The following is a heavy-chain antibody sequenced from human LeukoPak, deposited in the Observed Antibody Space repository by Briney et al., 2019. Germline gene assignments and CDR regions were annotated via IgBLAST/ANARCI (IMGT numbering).Heavy chain of an antibody. V-gene: IGHV3-20*04. CDR3: ARDERYYDGRYYPYAFDI. Sequence: GGSLRLSCAASGFTFEDYGMSWVRQAPGKWLEWVAGISRNGGTTGHADSVKGRFTISRDNAEKSLFLQMKTLRAEDTALYYCARDERYYDGRYYPYAFDIWGQGTMVTVSS. J-gene: IGHJ3*02. CDR2: ISRNGGTT. D-gene: IGHD3-22*01. CDR1: GFTFEDYG.